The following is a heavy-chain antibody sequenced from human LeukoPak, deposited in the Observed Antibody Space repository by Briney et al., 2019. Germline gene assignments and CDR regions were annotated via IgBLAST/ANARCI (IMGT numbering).Heavy chain of an antibody. Sequence: GESLRLSCAASGFTFSSYAMSWVRQAPGKVLEWVSAISGSGGSTYYADSVKGRFTISRDNSKNTLYLRMNSLRAEDTAVYYCAKDRWYSSSWYDYWGQGTLVTVSS. J-gene: IGHJ4*02. V-gene: IGHV3-23*01. CDR2: ISGSGGST. CDR1: GFTFSSYA. CDR3: AKDRWYSSSWYDY. D-gene: IGHD6-13*01.